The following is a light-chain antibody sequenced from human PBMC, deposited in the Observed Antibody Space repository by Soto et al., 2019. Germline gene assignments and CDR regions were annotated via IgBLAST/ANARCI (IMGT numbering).Light chain of an antibody. V-gene: IGKV3-15*01. J-gene: IGKJ4*01. CDR3: QPYNNWPLT. CDR1: QSVTSN. CDR2: DTS. Sequence: EIVLTQSPDTLSVSPGEVATLSCWASQSVTSNLAWYQQKRGQAPRLLIYDTSTRATGVPTRFSGSRSGAEFTLTINSLQSEDFAVYYCQPYNNWPLTFGGGTKVDIK.